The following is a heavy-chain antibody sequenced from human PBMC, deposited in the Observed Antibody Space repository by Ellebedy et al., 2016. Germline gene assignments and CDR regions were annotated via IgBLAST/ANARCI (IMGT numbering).Heavy chain of an antibody. CDR2: ISSSSSYI. Sequence: GESLKISXAASGFTFSSYSMNWVRQAPGKGLEWVSSISSSSSYIYYADSVKGRFTISRDNAKNSLYLQMNSLRAEDTAVYYCASRYCSSTSCPPYYGMDVWGQGTTVTVSS. CDR3: ASRYCSSTSCPPYYGMDV. CDR1: GFTFSSYS. J-gene: IGHJ6*02. V-gene: IGHV3-21*01. D-gene: IGHD2-2*01.